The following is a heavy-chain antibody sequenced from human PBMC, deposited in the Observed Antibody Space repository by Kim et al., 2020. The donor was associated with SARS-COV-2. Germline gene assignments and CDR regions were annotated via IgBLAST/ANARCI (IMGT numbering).Heavy chain of an antibody. J-gene: IGHJ4*02. Sequence: GGSLRLSCAASGLTVSGSAIHWVRQASGKGLECVCRINNKANNYSTACAASRKGRFRISREDLRNTAFLQLRSLETDDTAGNYGSGGESVVVSYCGQGTLGTVSS. D-gene: IGHD2-15*01. V-gene: IGHV3-73*01. CDR2: INNKANNYST. CDR3: SGGESVVVSY. CDR1: GLTVSGSA.